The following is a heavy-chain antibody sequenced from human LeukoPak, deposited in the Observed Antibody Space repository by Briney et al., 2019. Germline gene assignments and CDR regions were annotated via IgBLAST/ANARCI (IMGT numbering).Heavy chain of an antibody. CDR3: ASRLALGY. CDR1: GFSFSTLD. V-gene: IGHV3-48*02. Sequence: GGSLRLSCAVSGFSFSTLDMNWVRQAPGKGLEWISYISSSSSTINYGDSVKGRFTISRDNAKNSLYLQMNSLRDEDTAVYYCASRLALGYWGQGTLVPVSS. J-gene: IGHJ4*02. CDR2: ISSSSSTI. D-gene: IGHD2-21*01.